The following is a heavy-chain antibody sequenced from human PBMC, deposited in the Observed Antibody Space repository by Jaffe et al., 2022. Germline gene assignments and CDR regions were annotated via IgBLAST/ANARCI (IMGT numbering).Heavy chain of an antibody. CDR1: GGSISSSSYY. D-gene: IGHD4-17*01. CDR3: ARHRESTVTTRVAHFDY. Sequence: QLQLQESGPGLVKPSETLSLTCTVSGGSISSSSYYWGWIRQPPGKGLEWIGSIYYSGSTYYNPSLKSRVTISVDTSKNQFSLKLSSVTAADTAVYYCARHRESTVTTRVAHFDYWGQGTLVTVSS. CDR2: IYYSGST. V-gene: IGHV4-39*01. J-gene: IGHJ4*02.